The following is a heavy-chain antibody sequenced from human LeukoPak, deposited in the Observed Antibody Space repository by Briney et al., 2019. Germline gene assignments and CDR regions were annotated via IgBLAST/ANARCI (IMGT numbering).Heavy chain of an antibody. V-gene: IGHV1-69*01. CDR1: GGTFSSYA. CDR2: IIPIFGTA. CDR3: ARGRVPAAMPPGDV. Sequence: SVTVSCKASGGTFSSYAISWVRQAPGQGLEWMGGIIPIFGTANYPQKFQGRVTITAEESTSTAYMGLSSLRSEDTAVYYCARGRVPAAMPPGDVWGKGTTVTVSS. D-gene: IGHD2-2*01. J-gene: IGHJ6*04.